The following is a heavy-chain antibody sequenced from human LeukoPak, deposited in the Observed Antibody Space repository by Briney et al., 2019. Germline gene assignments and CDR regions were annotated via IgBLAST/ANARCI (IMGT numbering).Heavy chain of an antibody. CDR3: ERDSSPYCGDDCYFDAFNL. Sequence: GGSLRLSCAASEFTFGSYWMTWVREAPGKGLEWVANINRDGSKNHFVDSVKGRFTISRDNAKNFLYLQMNSLRAEDTAVYFCERDSSPYCGDDCYFDAFNLWGQGTMVTVSS. D-gene: IGHD2-21*02. V-gene: IGHV3-7*01. J-gene: IGHJ3*01. CDR1: EFTFGSYW. CDR2: INRDGSKN.